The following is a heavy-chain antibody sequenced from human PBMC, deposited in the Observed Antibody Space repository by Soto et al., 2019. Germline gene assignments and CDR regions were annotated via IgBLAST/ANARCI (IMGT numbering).Heavy chain of an antibody. CDR2: INAGNGNT. Sequence: QVQLVQSGAEEKKPGASVKVSCKASGYTFTSYAMQWVRQAPGQRLEWMGWINAGNGNTKYSQKFQGRVTITRDTSASTAYMELSSLRSEDTAVYYCARVLVGATPVDYWGQGTLVTVSS. J-gene: IGHJ4*02. D-gene: IGHD1-26*01. V-gene: IGHV1-3*05. CDR3: ARVLVGATPVDY. CDR1: GYTFTSYA.